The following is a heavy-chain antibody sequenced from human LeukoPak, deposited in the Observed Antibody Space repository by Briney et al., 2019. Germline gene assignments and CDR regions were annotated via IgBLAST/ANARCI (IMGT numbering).Heavy chain of an antibody. Sequence: PGGSLRLSCAASGFTFSSYGMSWVRQAPGKGLEWVSAISGSGGSTYYADSVKGRFTISRDNSKNTLYLQMNSLRAEDTAVYYCANGLRRYYDSNPYWGQGTLVTVSS. J-gene: IGHJ4*02. CDR1: GFTFSSYG. CDR2: ISGSGGST. D-gene: IGHD3-22*01. V-gene: IGHV3-23*01. CDR3: ANGLRRYYDSNPY.